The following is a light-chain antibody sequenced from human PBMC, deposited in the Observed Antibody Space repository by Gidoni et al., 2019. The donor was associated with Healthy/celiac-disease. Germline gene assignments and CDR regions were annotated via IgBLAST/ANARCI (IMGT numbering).Light chain of an antibody. Sequence: QSVLTPPPSMSGAPGQRVTISCTGSTSNIGAGYDVHWYQQLPGTAPKLLIYGNTNRPSGVPDRFSGSKSGTSASLAISGLQAEDEAGYYCQSYDSSLSGVVFGGGTKLTVL. J-gene: IGLJ3*02. CDR1: TSNIGAGYD. V-gene: IGLV1-40*01. CDR3: QSYDSSLSGVV. CDR2: GNT.